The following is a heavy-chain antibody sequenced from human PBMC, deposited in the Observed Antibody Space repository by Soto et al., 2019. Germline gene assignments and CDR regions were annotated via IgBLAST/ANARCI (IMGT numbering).Heavy chain of an antibody. Sequence: SVKVSCKASGGTFSSYAISWVRQAPGQGLEWMGGIIPIFGTANYAQKFQGRVTITADESTSTAYMELSSLRSEDTAVYYCARDSWDRYSSSWYRVNWFDPWGQGTLVTVS. V-gene: IGHV1-69*13. CDR3: ARDSWDRYSSSWYRVNWFDP. CDR2: IIPIFGTA. CDR1: GGTFSSYA. D-gene: IGHD6-13*01. J-gene: IGHJ5*02.